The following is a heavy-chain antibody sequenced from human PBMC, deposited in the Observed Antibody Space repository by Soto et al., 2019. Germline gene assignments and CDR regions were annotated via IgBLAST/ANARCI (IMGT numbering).Heavy chain of an antibody. V-gene: IGHV4-34*01. J-gene: IGHJ4*02. Sequence: SENLSLTCAVYGWSFSGSYWSWIRQPPGQGLEWIGEINHSGSTNYNPSLKSRVTISVDTSKNQFSLKLSSVTAADTAVYYCARGRMYDYVWGSYRSSLGYFDYWGQGTLVTVS. D-gene: IGHD3-16*02. CDR2: INHSGST. CDR1: GWSFSGSY. CDR3: ARGRMYDYVWGSYRSSLGYFDY.